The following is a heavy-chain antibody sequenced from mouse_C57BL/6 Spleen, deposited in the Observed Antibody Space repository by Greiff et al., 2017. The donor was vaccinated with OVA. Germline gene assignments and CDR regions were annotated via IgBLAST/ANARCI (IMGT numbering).Heavy chain of an antibody. V-gene: IGHV5-17*01. J-gene: IGHJ2*01. CDR3: ARANLLLGYYFDY. CDR2: ISSGSSTI. CDR1: GFTFSDYG. Sequence: EVMLVESGGGLVKPGGSLKLSCAASGFTFSDYGMHWVRQAPEKGLEWVAYISSGSSTIYYADTVKGRFTISRDNAKNTLFLQMTSLRSEDTAMYYCARANLLLGYYFDYWGQGTTLTVSS. D-gene: IGHD1-1*01.